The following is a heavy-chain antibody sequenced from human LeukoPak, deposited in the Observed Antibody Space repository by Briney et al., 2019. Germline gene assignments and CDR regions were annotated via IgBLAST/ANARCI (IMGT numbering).Heavy chain of an antibody. CDR2: IGRDGDNK. Sequence: GGSLRLSCVASGFTFSRFAMHWVRQAPGKGLEWVALIGRDGDNKYYADSVKGRFTISRDNSKNTLYLQMNSLRAEDTAVYYCAKNAYSSSCSDWGQGTLVTVSS. CDR3: AKNAYSSSCSD. J-gene: IGHJ4*02. CDR1: GFTFSRFA. V-gene: IGHV3-30*02. D-gene: IGHD6-13*01.